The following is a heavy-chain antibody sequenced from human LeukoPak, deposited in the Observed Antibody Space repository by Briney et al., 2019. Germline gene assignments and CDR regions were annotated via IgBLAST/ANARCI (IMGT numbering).Heavy chain of an antibody. J-gene: IGHJ4*01. CDR2: VDPEDGET. D-gene: IGHD1-1*01. Sequence: ASVKVSCKVSGYTFTDYYMHWVQQAPVKGLEWMGLVDPEDGETIYAEKFQGRVTITADTSTDTAYMELSSLRSEDTAVYYCATLELERRSVIDYWGQGTLVTVSS. CDR3: ATLELERRSVIDY. CDR1: GYTFTDYY. V-gene: IGHV1-69-2*01.